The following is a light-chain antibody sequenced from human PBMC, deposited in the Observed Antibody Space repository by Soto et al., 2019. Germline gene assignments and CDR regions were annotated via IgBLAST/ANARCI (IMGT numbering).Light chain of an antibody. CDR1: QSLSYW. CDR2: KAS. CDR3: QQYDRFPYT. Sequence: DIQMTQSPSTLSASVGDTVTITCRASQSLSYWLAWYQQKPGQAPKLLIHKASTLESGVPSRFSGSGSGTEFTLTMSSLQPDDFGDFYWQQYDRFPYTFGQGIKLEIK. J-gene: IGKJ2*01. V-gene: IGKV1-5*03.